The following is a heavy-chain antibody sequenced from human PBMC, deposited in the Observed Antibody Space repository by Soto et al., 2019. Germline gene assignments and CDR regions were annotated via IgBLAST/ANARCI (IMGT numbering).Heavy chain of an antibody. V-gene: IGHV4-4*02. D-gene: IGHD5-12*01. Sequence: QVQLQESGPGLVKPSGTLSLTCAVSGGSISSNNWWTWVRQPPGKGLEWIGEIYHSGITNYKSSLKSRLTLALEKAKNQYSLGVTSVTAADTAVYDGARVDTVAANWIFDLWGRGTLVTVSS. J-gene: IGHJ2*01. CDR1: GGSISSNNW. CDR2: IYHSGIT. CDR3: ARVDTVAANWIFDL.